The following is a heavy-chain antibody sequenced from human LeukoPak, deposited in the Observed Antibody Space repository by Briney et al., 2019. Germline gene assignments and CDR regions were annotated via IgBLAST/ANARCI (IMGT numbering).Heavy chain of an antibody. Sequence: VGSLRLSCAASGFTFSSYAMSWVRQAPGKGLEWVSAISGSGGSTYYADSVKGRFTISRDNSKNTLYLQMNSLRAEDTAVYYCAKRGGYGSGSYPYYFDYWGQGTLVTVSS. D-gene: IGHD3-10*01. CDR1: GFTFSSYA. CDR2: ISGSGGST. CDR3: AKRGGYGSGSYPYYFDY. V-gene: IGHV3-23*01. J-gene: IGHJ4*02.